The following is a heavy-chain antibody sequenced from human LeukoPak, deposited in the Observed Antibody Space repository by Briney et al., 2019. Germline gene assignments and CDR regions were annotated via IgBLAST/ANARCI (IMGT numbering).Heavy chain of an antibody. CDR3: ARDLKMGYSSGRYSWGTGSSNDY. Sequence: ASVKVSCKASGYTFTSYAMNWVRQAPGQGLEWMGWISAYNGNTNYAQKLQGRVTMTTGTSTSTAYMELRSLRSDDTAVYYCARDLKMGYSSGRYSWGTGSSNDYWGQGTLVTVSS. CDR2: ISAYNGNT. J-gene: IGHJ4*02. D-gene: IGHD6-19*01. V-gene: IGHV1-18*01. CDR1: GYTFTSYA.